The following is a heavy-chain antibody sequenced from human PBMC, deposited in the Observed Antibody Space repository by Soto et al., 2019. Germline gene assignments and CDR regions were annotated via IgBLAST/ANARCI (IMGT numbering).Heavy chain of an antibody. V-gene: IGHV4-39*01. D-gene: IGHD2-15*01. Sequence: LSLTCTVSGGSISSSSYYWGWIRQPPGKGLEWIGSIYYSGSTYYNPSLKSRVTISVDTSKNQFSLKLSSVTAADTAVYYCAPGWEYCRGGSCPNWFDHWGQGTLVTVSS. CDR3: APGWEYCRGGSCPNWFDH. CDR2: IYYSGST. CDR1: GGSISSSSYY. J-gene: IGHJ5*02.